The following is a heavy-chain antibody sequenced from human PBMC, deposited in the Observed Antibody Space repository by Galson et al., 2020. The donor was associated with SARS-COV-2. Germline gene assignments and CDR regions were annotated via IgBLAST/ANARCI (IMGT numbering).Heavy chain of an antibody. CDR2: ISSNSIYI. D-gene: IGHD3-10*01. CDR3: ARDLSYYGSGSYTPNSYYYGMDV. V-gene: IGHV3-21*01. J-gene: IGHJ6*02. CDR1: GFPFSGYS. Sequence: TGGSLRLSCAASGFPFSGYSMNWVRQAPGKGLEWVSSISSNSIYIYYADSVKGRFTLSRDNAKNSLYLQMNSLRAEDSAVYYCARDLSYYGSGSYTPNSYYYGMDVWGQGTTVTVSS.